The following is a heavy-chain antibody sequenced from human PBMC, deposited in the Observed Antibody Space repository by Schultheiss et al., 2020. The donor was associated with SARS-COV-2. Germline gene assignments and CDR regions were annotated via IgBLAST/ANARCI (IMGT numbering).Heavy chain of an antibody. CDR2: IWYDGSNK. J-gene: IGHJ4*02. CDR1: GFTFSSYG. CDR3: AKGSYSHPGSCGGDCYDDS. D-gene: IGHD2-21*02. Sequence: GGSLRLSCAASGFTFSSYGMHWVRQAPGKGLEWVAVIWYDGSNKYYADSVKGRFTISRDNSKNTLYLQMSSLSVDDTAVYYCAKGSYSHPGSCGGDCYDDSWGQGTLVTVSS. V-gene: IGHV3-33*06.